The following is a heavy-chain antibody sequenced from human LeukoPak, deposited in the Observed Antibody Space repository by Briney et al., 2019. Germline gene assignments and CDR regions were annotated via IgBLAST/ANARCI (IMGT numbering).Heavy chain of an antibody. CDR2: ISSSSIYR. J-gene: IGHJ6*03. Sequence: GGSLRLSCAASGLSFSTYSMNWVRQAPGKGLEWVSSISSSSIYRYYADSVKGRFTISRDNAKKSLYLQMNSLRAEDTAVCYCARADSSIAARLSRSSIFNYYYYMDVWGKGTTVTVSS. CDR1: GLSFSTYS. CDR3: ARADSSIAARLSRSSIFNYYYYMDV. D-gene: IGHD6-6*01. V-gene: IGHV3-21*01.